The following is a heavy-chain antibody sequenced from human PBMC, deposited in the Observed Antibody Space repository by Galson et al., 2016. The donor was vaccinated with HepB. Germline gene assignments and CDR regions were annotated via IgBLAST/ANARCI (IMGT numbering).Heavy chain of an antibody. CDR2: ITSTSITI. CDR1: GFTFSSYS. J-gene: IGHJ3*01. CDR3: ARDSLINQDDVFDV. V-gene: IGHV3-48*01. D-gene: IGHD5-24*01. Sequence: SLRLSCAASGFTFSSYSMNWVRQAPGKGLEWVSYITSTSITIHYADSVKGRFTISGDDSKNTLYLQMNSLRAEGTAVYFCARDSLINQDDVFDVWGQGTRVTVSS.